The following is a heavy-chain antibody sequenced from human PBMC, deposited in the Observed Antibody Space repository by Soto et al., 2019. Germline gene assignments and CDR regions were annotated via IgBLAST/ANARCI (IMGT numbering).Heavy chain of an antibody. CDR2: INAGNGNT. CDR3: ARDVVSSWQLVPPYNWFDP. Sequence: ASVKVSCKASGYTFTSYAMHWVRQAPGQRLEWMGWINAGNGNTKYSQKFQGRVTITRDTSASTAYMELSSLRSEDTAVYYCARDVVSSWQLVPPYNWFDPWGQGTLVTVS. CDR1: GYTFTSYA. J-gene: IGHJ5*02. D-gene: IGHD6-13*01. V-gene: IGHV1-3*01.